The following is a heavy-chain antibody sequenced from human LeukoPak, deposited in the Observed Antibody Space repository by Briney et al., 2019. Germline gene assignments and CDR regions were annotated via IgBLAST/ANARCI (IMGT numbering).Heavy chain of an antibody. CDR3: GRDRVGGRGYSLDY. J-gene: IGHJ4*02. CDR2: ISSSGSTI. CDR1: GFTFSSYG. Sequence: EGSLRLSCAASGFTFSSYGMNWVRQAPGKGLEWVAYISSSGSTIYYADYVKGRFTVSRDNAKNSLYLQMNNLRAEDTALYYCGRDRVGGRGYSLDYLGQGTLVTVSS. V-gene: IGHV3-48*03. D-gene: IGHD5-18*01.